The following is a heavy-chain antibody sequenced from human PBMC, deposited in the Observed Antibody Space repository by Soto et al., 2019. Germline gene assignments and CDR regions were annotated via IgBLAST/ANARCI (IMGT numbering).Heavy chain of an antibody. CDR3: AKKTPGHYDSSGYHPSFAY. D-gene: IGHD3-22*01. Sequence: GLSCAGSGFTFSSYAMSWVRQAPGKGLEWVSAISGSGGSTYYADSVKGRFTISRDNSKNTLYLQMNSLRAEDTAVYYCAKKTPGHYDSSGYHPSFAYWGPRTLVTVFS. V-gene: IGHV3-23*01. J-gene: IGHJ1*01. CDR1: GFTFSSYA. CDR2: ISGSGGST.